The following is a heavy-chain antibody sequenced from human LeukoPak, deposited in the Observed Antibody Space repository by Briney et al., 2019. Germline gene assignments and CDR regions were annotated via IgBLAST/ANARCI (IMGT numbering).Heavy chain of an antibody. CDR2: ISYDGSNK. J-gene: IGHJ6*02. Sequence: GGSLRLSCAASGFTFSSYGMHWVRKAPGKGLEWVAVISYDGSNKYYANSVKGRFTISRDNSRNTLYLQMNSLRAEDTAVYYCAKDIVVVPAASYYYGMDVWGQGTTVTVSS. CDR3: AKDIVVVPAASYYYGMDV. D-gene: IGHD2-2*01. V-gene: IGHV3-30*18. CDR1: GFTFSSYG.